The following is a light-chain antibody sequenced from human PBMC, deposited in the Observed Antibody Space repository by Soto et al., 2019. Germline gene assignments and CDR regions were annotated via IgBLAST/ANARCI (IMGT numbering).Light chain of an antibody. Sequence: ENALTQSPGTLSLSPGDRATLSCRASQSFNSNYLVWYQQKPGQAPRLLIYGASTRATGIPDRFSGSGSGTDFTLTINSLEPEDFAVYYCQQYDNSPLYTFGQGTKLEIK. CDR3: QQYDNSPLYT. CDR1: QSFNSNY. V-gene: IGKV3-20*01. CDR2: GAS. J-gene: IGKJ2*01.